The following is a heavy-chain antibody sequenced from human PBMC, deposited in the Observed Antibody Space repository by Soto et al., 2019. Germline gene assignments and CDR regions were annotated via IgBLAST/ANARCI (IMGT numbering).Heavy chain of an antibody. Sequence: PGESLKISCQSSGYSFTNYWINWVRQVPGKGLEWMGRIDHSDSYTTFSPSFQGHVTISADMSITTTYLHLSSLQASDTAICFCATSGGFGSGWDYHFDSWGQGTLVTVSS. CDR3: ATSGGFGSGWDYHFDS. V-gene: IGHV5-10-1*01. J-gene: IGHJ4*01. CDR2: IDHSDSYT. CDR1: GYSFTNYW. D-gene: IGHD6-19*01.